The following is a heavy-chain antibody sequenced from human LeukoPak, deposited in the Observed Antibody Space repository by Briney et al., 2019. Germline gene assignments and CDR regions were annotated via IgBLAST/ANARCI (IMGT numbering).Heavy chain of an antibody. CDR2: ISGDGGST. V-gene: IGHV3-43*02. D-gene: IGHD3-10*01. Sequence: GGSLRLSCAASGXTFDDYAMHWVRQAPGKGLEWVSLISGDGGSTYYADSVKGRFTISRDNSKNSLYLQMNSLRTEDTALYYCAKDMWRFGELDYDYWGQGTLVTVSS. CDR3: AKDMWRFGELDYDY. CDR1: GXTFDDYA. J-gene: IGHJ4*02.